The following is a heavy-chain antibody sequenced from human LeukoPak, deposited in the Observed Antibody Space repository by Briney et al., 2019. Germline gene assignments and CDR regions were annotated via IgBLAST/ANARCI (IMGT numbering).Heavy chain of an antibody. CDR2: IYTGGST. CDR3: AKDRVSTVTTNYFDY. V-gene: IGHV3-23*03. D-gene: IGHD4-17*01. Sequence: GGSLRLSCAASGFTFSSYAMSWVRQAPGKGLEWVSVIYTGGSTYYADSVKGRFTVSRDNSRNTLYLQMNSLRAEDTAAYYCAKDRVSTVTTNYFDYWGQGTLVTVSS. J-gene: IGHJ4*02. CDR1: GFTFSSYA.